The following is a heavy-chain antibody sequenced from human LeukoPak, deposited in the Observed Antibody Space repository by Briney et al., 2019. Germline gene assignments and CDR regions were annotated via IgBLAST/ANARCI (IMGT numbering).Heavy chain of an antibody. CDR3: ASYSNYVLDY. Sequence: SETLSLTCTVSGGSISSSSSYWSWIRQPPGQGLEWIGNIYFTGSTTYNPSLKSRVTISVDTSKNQFSLKMTSVTAADTAVYYCASYSNYVLDYWGQGTLVTVSS. V-gene: IGHV4-61*01. CDR1: GGSISSSSSY. CDR2: IYFTGST. D-gene: IGHD4-11*01. J-gene: IGHJ4*02.